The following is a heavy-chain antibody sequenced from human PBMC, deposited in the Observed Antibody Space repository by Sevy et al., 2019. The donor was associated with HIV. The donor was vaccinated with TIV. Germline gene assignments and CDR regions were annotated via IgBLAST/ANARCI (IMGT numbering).Heavy chain of an antibody. CDR3: TRDAGYSVGWYPSNY. CDR1: GFSVSSHA. Sequence: GGSLRLSCAASGFSVSSHAMHWVRQAPGKGLEWVALLSYDGGAQYYADSVKVRFSISRDNSKNILDLQRNSLGPADTALYYCTRDAGYSVGWYPSNYWGQGTLVTVSS. D-gene: IGHD6-19*01. J-gene: IGHJ4*02. CDR2: LSYDGGAQ. V-gene: IGHV3-30*04.